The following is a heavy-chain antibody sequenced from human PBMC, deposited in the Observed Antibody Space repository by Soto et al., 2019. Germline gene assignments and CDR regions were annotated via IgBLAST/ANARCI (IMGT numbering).Heavy chain of an antibody. D-gene: IGHD3-3*01. CDR2: IIPIFGTA. CDR1: GGTFSSYA. V-gene: IGHV1-69*13. CDR3: ARGFLGWFNRPDSLLNYYYYGMDV. J-gene: IGHJ6*02. Sequence: SVKVSCKASGGTFSSYAISWVRQAPGQGLEWMGGIIPIFGTANYAQKFQGRVTITADESTSTAYMELSSLRSEDTAVYYCARGFLGWFNRPDSLLNYYYYGMDVWGQGTTVSVSS.